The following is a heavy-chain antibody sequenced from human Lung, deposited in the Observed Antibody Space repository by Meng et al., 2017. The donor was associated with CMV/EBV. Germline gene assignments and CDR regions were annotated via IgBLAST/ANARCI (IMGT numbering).Heavy chain of an antibody. J-gene: IGHJ4*02. CDR2: IYYSGST. D-gene: IGHD4-11*01. CDR1: GGSISSGDYY. CDR3: ARDRTTGRYFDY. Sequence: QVQRHEPGPGCEKPSQTLSLTGTVSGGSISSGDYYWMWIRQPPGKGLEWIGYIYYSGSTYYNPSLKSRVTISVDTSKNQFSLKLSSVTAADTAVYYCARDRTTGRYFDYWGQGTLVTVSS. V-gene: IGHV4-30-4*01.